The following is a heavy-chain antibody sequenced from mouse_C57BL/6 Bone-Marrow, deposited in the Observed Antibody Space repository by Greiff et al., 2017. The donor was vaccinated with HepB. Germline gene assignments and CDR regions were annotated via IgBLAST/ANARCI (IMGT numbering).Heavy chain of an antibody. CDR3: ARGGDGYPAGFAY. D-gene: IGHD2-3*01. J-gene: IGHJ3*01. CDR2: IYPRSGNT. V-gene: IGHV1-81*01. Sequence: QVQLQQSGAELARPGASVKLSCKASGYTFTSYGISWVKQRTGQGLEWIGEIYPRSGNTYYNEKFKGKATLTADKSSSTAYMELRSLTSEDSAVYFCARGGDGYPAGFAYWGQGTLSLSLQ. CDR1: GYTFTSYG.